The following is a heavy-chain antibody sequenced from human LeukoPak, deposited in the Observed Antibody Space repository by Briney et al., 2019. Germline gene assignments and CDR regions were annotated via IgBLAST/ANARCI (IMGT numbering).Heavy chain of an antibody. Sequence: SETLSLTCAVYGGSFSGYYWSWIRQPPGKGLEWIGEINHSGSTNYNPSLKSRVTISVDTSKNQFSLKLSSVTAADTAVYYCARGPRKSGSYGNWFDPWGQGTLVTVSS. CDR1: GGSFSGYY. CDR3: ARGPRKSGSYGNWFDP. J-gene: IGHJ5*02. V-gene: IGHV4-34*01. CDR2: INHSGST. D-gene: IGHD1-26*01.